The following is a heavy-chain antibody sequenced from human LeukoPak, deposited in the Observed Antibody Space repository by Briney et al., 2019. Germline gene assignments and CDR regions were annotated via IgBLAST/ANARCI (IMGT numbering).Heavy chain of an antibody. CDR3: ARDRWGIAVARAGSPNTHQFDY. J-gene: IGHJ4*02. CDR2: INAGNGNT. Sequence: ASVKVSCKASGYTFTSYAMHWVRQAPGQRLEWMGWINAGNGNTKYSQKFQGRVTITRDTSASTAYMELSSLRSEDTAVYYCARDRWGIAVARAGSPNTHQFDYWGQGTLVTVSS. CDR1: GYTFTSYA. V-gene: IGHV1-3*01. D-gene: IGHD6-19*01.